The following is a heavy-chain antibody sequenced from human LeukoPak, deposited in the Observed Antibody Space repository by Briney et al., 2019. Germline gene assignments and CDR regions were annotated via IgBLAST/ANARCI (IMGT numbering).Heavy chain of an antibody. J-gene: IGHJ4*02. CDR2: IHYSGST. CDR3: ARDLGYSYGHDY. D-gene: IGHD5-18*01. CDR1: GGSISSSSYY. Sequence: SETLSLTCTVSGGSISSSSYYWGWIRQPPGKGLEWIGSIHYSGSTNYNPSLKSRVTISVDTSKNQFSLKLSSVTAADTAVYYCARDLGYSYGHDYWGQGTLVTVSS. V-gene: IGHV4-39*07.